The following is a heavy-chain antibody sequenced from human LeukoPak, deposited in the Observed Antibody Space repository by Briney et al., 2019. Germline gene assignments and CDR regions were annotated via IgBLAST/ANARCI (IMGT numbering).Heavy chain of an antibody. J-gene: IGHJ4*02. V-gene: IGHV3-53*01. Sequence: GGSLRLSCSASGFTVSSNYMTWLRQAPGKGLEWVSHIYNDGRTSYADSVKGRFTISRDDSKNTVYLQMNSLRAEDTGVYYCARDRLEAVTDDDYFDYWGQGTLVTVSS. CDR1: GFTVSSNY. CDR2: IYNDGRT. CDR3: ARDRLEAVTDDDYFDY. D-gene: IGHD2-21*02.